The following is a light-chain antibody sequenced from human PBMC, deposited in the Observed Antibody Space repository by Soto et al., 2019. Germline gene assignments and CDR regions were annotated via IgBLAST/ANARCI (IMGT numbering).Light chain of an antibody. Sequence: EIVLTQSPGTLSLSPGERATLSCRASQSVSSNYLAWYQQKTGQTPRLLIYIASNRAPGIPDRFSGSGYGTHFALTISRVEPEDFAVYYCQQYGSSPWTFGQGTKVEIK. J-gene: IGKJ1*01. CDR1: QSVSSNY. CDR3: QQYGSSPWT. V-gene: IGKV3-20*01. CDR2: IAS.